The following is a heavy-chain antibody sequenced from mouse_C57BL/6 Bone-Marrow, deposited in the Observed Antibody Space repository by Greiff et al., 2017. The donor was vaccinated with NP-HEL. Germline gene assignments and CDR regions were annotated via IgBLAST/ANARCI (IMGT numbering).Heavy chain of an antibody. J-gene: IGHJ1*03. D-gene: IGHD1-1*01. CDR3: AREDPLYGSSPDWYFDV. Sequence: QVQLQQPGAELVMPGASVKLSCKASGYTFTSYWMHWVKQRPGQGLEWIGEIDPSDSYTKYNQKFKGKSTLTVDKSSSTAYMQLSSLTSEDSAVYYCAREDPLYGSSPDWYFDVWGTGTTVTVSS. CDR2: IDPSDSYT. V-gene: IGHV1-69*01. CDR1: GYTFTSYW.